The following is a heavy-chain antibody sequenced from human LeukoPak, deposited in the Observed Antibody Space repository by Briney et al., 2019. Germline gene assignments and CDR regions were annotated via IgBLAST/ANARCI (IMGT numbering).Heavy chain of an antibody. CDR1: GFTFSNYA. V-gene: IGHV3-21*01. CDR3: ARDGDILTGYYFDY. CDR2: IISSGTYI. J-gene: IGHJ4*02. Sequence: GGSLRLSCAASGFTFSNYAMSWVRQAPGKGLEWVSSIISSGTYIYYAESVKGRFTISRDNARNSLSLQMNSLRAEDTAVYYCARDGDILTGYYFDYWGQGTLVTVSS. D-gene: IGHD3-9*01.